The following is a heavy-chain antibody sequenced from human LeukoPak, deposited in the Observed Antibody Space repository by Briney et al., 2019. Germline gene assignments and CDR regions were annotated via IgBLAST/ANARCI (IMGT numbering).Heavy chain of an antibody. CDR1: GGSISSSSYY. Sequence: PSETLSLTCTVSGGSISSSSYYWGWIRQPPGKGLEWIGSIYYSGSTYYNPSLKSRVTISVDTSKNQFSLKLSSVTAADTAVYYCARGADVGGAVAGTNYFDYWGQGTLVTVSS. CDR2: IYYSGST. CDR3: ARGADVGGAVAGTNYFDY. J-gene: IGHJ4*02. D-gene: IGHD6-19*01. V-gene: IGHV4-39*07.